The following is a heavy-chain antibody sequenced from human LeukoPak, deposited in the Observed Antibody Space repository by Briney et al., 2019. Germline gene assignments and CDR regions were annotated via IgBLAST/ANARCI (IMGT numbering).Heavy chain of an antibody. CDR3: ARVVPGATNFDY. J-gene: IGHJ4*02. Sequence: GGSLRLSCAASGFTFSSYEMNWVRQAPGKGLERVSYISSSGSTIYYADSVKGRFTISRDNAKNSLYLQMNSLRAEDTAVYYCARVVPGATNFDYWGQGTLVTVSS. D-gene: IGHD1-26*01. CDR2: ISSSGSTI. CDR1: GFTFSSYE. V-gene: IGHV3-48*03.